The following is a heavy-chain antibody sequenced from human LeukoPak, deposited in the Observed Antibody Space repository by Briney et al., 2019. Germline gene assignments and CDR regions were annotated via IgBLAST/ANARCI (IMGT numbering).Heavy chain of an antibody. CDR1: GGSVRRSDYY. D-gene: IGHD3-22*01. V-gene: IGHV4-39*01. CDR2: VRYTGSS. J-gene: IGHJ4*02. CDR3: ASYFDDTGTASFDN. Sequence: TSETLSLTCSVSGGSVRRSDYYWAWLRQPPGKGLEWIGSVRYTGSSYYTPSHQSRVTISLDMSNNQFSLRMNSVTAADTAVYFCASYFDDTGTASFDNWGQGILVTVSS.